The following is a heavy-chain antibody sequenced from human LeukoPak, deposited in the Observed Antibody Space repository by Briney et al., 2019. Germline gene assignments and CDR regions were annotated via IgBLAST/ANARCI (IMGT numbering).Heavy chain of an antibody. CDR2: IIPILGIA. J-gene: IGHJ3*02. D-gene: IGHD3-10*01. V-gene: IGHV1-69*04. CDR1: GGTFSSHA. Sequence: SVKVSCKASGGTFSSHAISWVRQAPGQGLEWMGRIIPILGIANYAQKFQGRVTITADKSTSTAYMELSSLRSEDTAVYYCAREQLKMAFDIWGQGTMVTVSS. CDR3: AREQLKMAFDI.